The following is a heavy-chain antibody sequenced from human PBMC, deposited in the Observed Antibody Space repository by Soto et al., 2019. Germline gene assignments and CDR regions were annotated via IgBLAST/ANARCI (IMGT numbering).Heavy chain of an antibody. J-gene: IGHJ4*02. V-gene: IGHV5-51*01. CDR3: ARRGSAAYDSSGYYDY. CDR2: IYPGDSDT. D-gene: IGHD3-22*01. Sequence: GQSLKISCKGSGYSFTSYWIGLMRQMPGKGLEWMGIIYPGDSDTRYSPSFQGQVTISADKSISTAYLQWSSLKASDTAMYYYARRGSAAYDSSGYYDYWGQGTLVTVSS. CDR1: GYSFTSYW.